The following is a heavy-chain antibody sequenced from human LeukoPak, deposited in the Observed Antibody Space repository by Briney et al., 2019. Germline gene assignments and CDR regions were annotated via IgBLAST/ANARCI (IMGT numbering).Heavy chain of an antibody. V-gene: IGHV4-4*09. CDR1: GGSISPYA. CDR2: IQASGNS. D-gene: IGHD3-10*01. Sequence: PSETLSLTCTVSGGSISPYAWSWIQQPPGKGLEWIGYIQASGNSNYNPSLKSRVTISLVTSNNQFSLKLRSVTAADTAVYYCARHPTNYYGSGAYTTSYYYIDIWGKGTTVTVSS. CDR3: ARHPTNYYGSGAYTTSYYYIDI. J-gene: IGHJ6*03.